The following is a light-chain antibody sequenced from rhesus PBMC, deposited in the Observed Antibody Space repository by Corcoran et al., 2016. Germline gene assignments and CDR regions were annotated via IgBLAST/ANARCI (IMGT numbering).Light chain of an antibody. CDR1: QGISNW. CDR3: QQHDNSPLT. V-gene: IGKV1-69*01. J-gene: IGKJ4*01. Sequence: DIQMTQSPSSLSASVGDRVTITCRASQGISNWLAWYHQKPGKAPKLLIYRASNLETGVPSRFSGSGYGTDFTLTISSLQPEDIATYYCQQHDNSPLTFGGGTKVELK. CDR2: RAS.